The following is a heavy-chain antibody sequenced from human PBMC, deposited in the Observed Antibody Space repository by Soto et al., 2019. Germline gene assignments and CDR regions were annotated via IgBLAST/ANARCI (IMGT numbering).Heavy chain of an antibody. J-gene: IGHJ4*02. Sequence: QVQLQQWGAGLLKPSETLSLTCAVYGGSFSGYYWSWIRQPPGKGLEWIGEINHSGSTNYTPSLTRRVTISVDTSKNQFSLKLSSVTAADTAVYYCARAARLYYYGSGSYYRGYYFDYWGQGTLVTVSS. V-gene: IGHV4-34*01. CDR1: GGSFSGYY. D-gene: IGHD3-10*01. CDR2: INHSGST. CDR3: ARAARLYYYGSGSYYRGYYFDY.